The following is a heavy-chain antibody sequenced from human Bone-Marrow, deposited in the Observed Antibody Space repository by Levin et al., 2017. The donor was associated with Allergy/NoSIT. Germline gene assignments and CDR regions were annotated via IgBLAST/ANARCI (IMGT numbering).Heavy chain of an antibody. J-gene: IGHJ4*02. D-gene: IGHD3-22*01. CDR1: GASVISSSYN. Sequence: SETLSLSCTVSGASVISSSYNWGWIRQPPGKGLEWIGGISSGMTTYSNPSLKSRVTISVDTSKNQFSLRLSSVTAADTALYFCASRYYLDTSSYYFDYWGRGALVTVSS. V-gene: IGHV4-39*01. CDR2: ISSGMTT. CDR3: ASRYYLDTSSYYFDY.